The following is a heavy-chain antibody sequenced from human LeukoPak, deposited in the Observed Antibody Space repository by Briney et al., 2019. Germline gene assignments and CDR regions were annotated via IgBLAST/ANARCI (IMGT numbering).Heavy chain of an antibody. CDR3: ARGRFNYGWGMDV. V-gene: IGHV3-7*01. CDR1: GFTFSSYW. Sequence: GGSLRLSCAVSGFTFSSYWMSWVRQAPGKGLEWVANIKQEGTEKFYVDSVKGRFSIFRDNAKNSVHLQMNSLGAEDTAVYYCARGRFNYGWGMDVWGQGTAVTVSS. CDR2: IKQEGTEK. D-gene: IGHD5-18*01. J-gene: IGHJ6*02.